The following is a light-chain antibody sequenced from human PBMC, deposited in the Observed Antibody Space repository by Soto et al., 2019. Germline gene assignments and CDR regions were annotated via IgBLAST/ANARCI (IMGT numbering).Light chain of an antibody. CDR3: QQSDNSPRP. V-gene: IGKV3-20*01. J-gene: IGKJ1*01. CDR2: GAS. Sequence: EIVLTQSPGTLSLSPGERATLSCRASQSVNSNYLAWYQQKPGQGPRLLMYGASSRATGIPDRFSGSGSGTDFTLTISRLEPEDFAVYYCQQSDNSPRPFDQGTKVEIK. CDR1: QSVNSNY.